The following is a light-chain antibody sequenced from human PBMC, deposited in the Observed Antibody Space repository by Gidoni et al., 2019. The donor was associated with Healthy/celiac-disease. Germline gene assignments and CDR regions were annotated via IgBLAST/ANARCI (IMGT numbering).Light chain of an antibody. CDR3: CSYAGSYT. Sequence: QSALTQPRSVSGSPGQSVTISCTGTSSDVGGYNDVSWYQQHPGKAPKLMIYDVSKRPAGVPDRFAGAKSGNTDSLTLSGLQAEDESDYYCCSYAGSYTLGGGTTLTVL. V-gene: IGLV2-11*01. CDR1: SSDVGGYND. CDR2: DVS. J-gene: IGLJ2*01.